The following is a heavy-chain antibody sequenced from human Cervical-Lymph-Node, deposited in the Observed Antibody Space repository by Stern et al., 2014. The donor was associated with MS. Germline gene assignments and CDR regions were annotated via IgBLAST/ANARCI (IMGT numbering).Heavy chain of an antibody. Sequence: VQLVESGGALVKPGGSLVISCAASGFTFSDYYMTWIRQSPGKVLEWVSYISTKGRSIYYADSVKGRFTISWDNHKNSLYLQMNGLRADDTAVYYCARQDDFWVDYWGQGTLVTVSS. J-gene: IGHJ4*02. V-gene: IGHV3-11*01. CDR1: GFTFSDYY. D-gene: IGHD3-3*01. CDR2: ISTKGRSI. CDR3: ARQDDFWVDY.